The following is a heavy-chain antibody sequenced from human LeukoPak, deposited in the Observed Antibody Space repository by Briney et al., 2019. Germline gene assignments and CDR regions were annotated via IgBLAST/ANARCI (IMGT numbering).Heavy chain of an antibody. CDR2: IYHGGRT. Sequence: PSETLSLTCAVSGASIDAAGYSWNWIRQAPGKDLEWIGNIYHGGRTSYKSSLKSRVTISVDTSKNHFSLKLTSVTAADTAVYYCARAPRLAAAGSQGTFDPWGQGTLVTVSS. J-gene: IGHJ5*02. V-gene: IGHV4-30-2*01. CDR3: ARAPRLAAAGSQGTFDP. CDR1: GASIDAAGYS. D-gene: IGHD6-13*01.